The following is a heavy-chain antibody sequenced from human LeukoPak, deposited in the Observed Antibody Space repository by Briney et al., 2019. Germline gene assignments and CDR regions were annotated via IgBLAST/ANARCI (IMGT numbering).Heavy chain of an antibody. V-gene: IGHV4-59*01. CDR3: ARLFHPALSGNYPFDY. CDR1: GGSINSYY. Sequence: SETLSLTCTVSGGSINSYYWSWIRQPPGKGLEWIAYIYYSGSTSYNPSLKSRVTISVDTSKNQFSLKLNSVTAADTAMYYRARLFHPALSGNYPFDYWGQGTLVTVSS. CDR2: IYYSGST. J-gene: IGHJ4*02. D-gene: IGHD1-26*01.